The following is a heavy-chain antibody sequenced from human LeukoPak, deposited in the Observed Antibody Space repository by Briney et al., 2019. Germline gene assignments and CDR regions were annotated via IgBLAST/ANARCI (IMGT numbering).Heavy chain of an antibody. J-gene: IGHJ4*02. CDR2: IYYSGST. D-gene: IGHD4-17*01. Sequence: SETLSLTCTVSGGSISSYYWSWIRQPPGKGLEWIGYIYYSGSTNYNPSLKSRVTISVDTSKNQFSLKLSSVTAADTAVYYCARGAYSDYGAFDYWGQGTLVTVSS. CDR3: ARGAYSDYGAFDY. V-gene: IGHV4-59*01. CDR1: GGSISSYY.